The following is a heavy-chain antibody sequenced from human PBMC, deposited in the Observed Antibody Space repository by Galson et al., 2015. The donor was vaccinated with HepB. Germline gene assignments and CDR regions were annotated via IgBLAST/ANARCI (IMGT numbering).Heavy chain of an antibody. CDR1: GFTFSSYS. CDR3: AKDRRYCSSTSCYHYYYYMDV. Sequence: SLRLSCAASGFTFSSYSMNWVRQAPGKGLEWVAVISYDGSNKYYADSVKGRFTISRDNSKNTLYLQMNSLRAEDTAVYYCAKDRRYCSSTSCYHYYYYMDVWGKGTTVTVSS. J-gene: IGHJ6*03. CDR2: ISYDGSNK. V-gene: IGHV3-30*18. D-gene: IGHD2-2*01.